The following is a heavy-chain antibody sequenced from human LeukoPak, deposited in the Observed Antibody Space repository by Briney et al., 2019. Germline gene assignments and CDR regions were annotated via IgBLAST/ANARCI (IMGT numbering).Heavy chain of an antibody. J-gene: IGHJ6*02. D-gene: IGHD3-10*01. CDR3: APNPGGSGKNMDV. Sequence: GGSLRLSCAASGFTFSSYGMHWVRQAPGKGLEWVAVIWYDGSNKYYADSVKGRFTISRDNSKNTLYLQMNSLRAEDTAVYYCAPNPGGSGKNMDVWGQGTTVTVSS. V-gene: IGHV3-33*01. CDR1: GFTFSSYG. CDR2: IWYDGSNK.